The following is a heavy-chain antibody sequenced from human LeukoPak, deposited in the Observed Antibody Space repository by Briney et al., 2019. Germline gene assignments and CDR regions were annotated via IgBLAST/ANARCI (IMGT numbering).Heavy chain of an antibody. CDR2: IKEDGSE. V-gene: IGHV3-7*01. CDR3: ARDWLAGNPYHAFDL. D-gene: IGHD3-22*01. Sequence: GGSLRLSCAASGFTFSSYWMTWVRQAPGKGLECVANIKEDGSEEYVDSVKGRFSISRDNAKNSLHPQMNSLRAEDTAVYYCARDWLAGNPYHAFDLWGKGTMVTVSS. J-gene: IGHJ3*01. CDR1: GFTFSSYW.